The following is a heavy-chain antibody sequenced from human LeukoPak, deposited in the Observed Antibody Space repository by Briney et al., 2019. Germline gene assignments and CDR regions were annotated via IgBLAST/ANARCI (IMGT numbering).Heavy chain of an antibody. CDR1: GGSISSYY. V-gene: IGHV4-4*07. Sequence: SETLSLTCTVSGGSISSYYWSWIRQPAGKGLEWIGRIYTRGSTNYNPSLKSGVTMSVDTSKNQFSLKLSSVTAADTAVYYCARGPEQWLAYYFDYWGQGTLVTVSS. J-gene: IGHJ4*02. CDR2: IYTRGST. CDR3: ARGPEQWLAYYFDY. D-gene: IGHD5-12*01.